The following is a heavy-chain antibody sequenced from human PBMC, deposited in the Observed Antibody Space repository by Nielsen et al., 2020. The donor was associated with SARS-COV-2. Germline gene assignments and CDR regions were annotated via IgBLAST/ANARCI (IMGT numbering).Heavy chain of an antibody. CDR3: AKVDTSEFDY. CDR1: GFTFSSYA. Sequence: GGSLRLSCAASGFTFSSYAMSWVRQAPGKGLEWVSVIYSGGSSTYYADSVKGRFTISRDNSKNTLYLQMNSLRAEDTAVYYCAKVDTSEFDYWGQGTLVTVSS. J-gene: IGHJ4*02. V-gene: IGHV3-23*03. D-gene: IGHD5-18*01. CDR2: IYSGGSST.